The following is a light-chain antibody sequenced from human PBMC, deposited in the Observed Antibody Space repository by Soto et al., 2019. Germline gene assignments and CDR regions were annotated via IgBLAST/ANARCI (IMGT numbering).Light chain of an antibody. Sequence: SVLTQPPSVSAAPGQKVTISCSGSSSNIGNNYVSWYQQLPGTAPKLLIYENNKRPSGIPDRFSGSKSGTSATLGITGLQTGDEAEYYCGTWDSSLSAGVFGGGTKVTVL. J-gene: IGLJ2*01. CDR1: SSNIGNNY. CDR3: GTWDSSLSAGV. V-gene: IGLV1-51*02. CDR2: ENN.